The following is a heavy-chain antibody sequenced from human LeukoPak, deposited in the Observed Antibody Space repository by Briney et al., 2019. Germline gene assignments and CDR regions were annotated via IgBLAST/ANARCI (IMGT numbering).Heavy chain of an antibody. CDR3: VRSRGGSYGFWDY. CDR2: INPDGSTT. J-gene: IGHJ4*02. D-gene: IGHD5-18*01. V-gene: IGHV3-74*01. CDR1: GFTFSSYS. Sequence: GGSLRLSCAASGFTFSSYSMNWVRQVPGKGLVWVSRINPDGSTTNYADSVKGRFTISRDNAKNTLYLQMNSLRVEDTAVYYCVRSRGGSYGFWDYWGQGTLVTVSS.